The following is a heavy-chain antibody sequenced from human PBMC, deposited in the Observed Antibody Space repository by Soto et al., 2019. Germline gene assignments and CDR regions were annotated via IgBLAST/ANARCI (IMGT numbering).Heavy chain of an antibody. Sequence: QVQLQQSGPGLVKPSETLSLTCTVSSGPSRSHNWGWIRQPPGGGLEWIGYIYHTGDTSYNPSLSSRVTISANTYTNHTSLTLRSVTAADTAVYYCVRQGIGDLHGLVDVWGQGTRVSVSS. V-gene: IGHV4-59*08. J-gene: IGHJ6*02. CDR2: IYHTGDT. CDR3: VRQGIGDLHGLVDV. CDR1: SGPSRSHN. D-gene: IGHD3-10*01.